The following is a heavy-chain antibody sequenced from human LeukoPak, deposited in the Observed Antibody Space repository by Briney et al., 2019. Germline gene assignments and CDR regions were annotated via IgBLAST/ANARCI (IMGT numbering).Heavy chain of an antibody. CDR1: GFTFSSYG. J-gene: IGHJ4*02. D-gene: IGHD4-23*01. Sequence: GGSLRLSCAASGFTFSSYGMSWVRQAPGKGLEWVSAISGSGGSTYYADSVKGRFTISRDNAKNSLYLQMNSLRAEDTAVYYCARDPMIYGGKNSRDYFDYWGQGTLVTVSS. CDR3: ARDPMIYGGKNSRDYFDY. CDR2: ISGSGGST. V-gene: IGHV3-23*01.